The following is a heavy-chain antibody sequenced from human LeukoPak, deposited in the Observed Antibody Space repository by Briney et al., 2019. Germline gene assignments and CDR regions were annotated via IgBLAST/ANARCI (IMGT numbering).Heavy chain of an antibody. CDR3: ARVGSIWVSYGMDV. D-gene: IGHD3-16*01. CDR2: ISAYNGNT. V-gene: IGHV1-18*01. CDR1: GYTFTSYG. Sequence: ASVKVSCKASGYTFTSYGISWVPQAPGQGLEWMGWISAYNGNTNYAQKLQGRVTMTTDTSTSTAYMELRSLRSDDTAVYYCARVGSIWVSYGMDVWGQGTTVTVSS. J-gene: IGHJ6*02.